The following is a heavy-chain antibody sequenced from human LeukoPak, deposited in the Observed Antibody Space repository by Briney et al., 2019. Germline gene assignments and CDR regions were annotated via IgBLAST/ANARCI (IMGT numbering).Heavy chain of an antibody. CDR2: INTDGSST. CDR1: GFTFSSYW. V-gene: IGHV3-74*01. J-gene: IGHJ4*02. Sequence: PGGSLRLSCEASGFTFSSYWMHWVRQAPEKGLVWVSRINTDGSSTAYADSVRGRFNISRDNAKNTLYLRMNSLRAEDTAVYYCARDARGYFDYWGQETLVTVSS. CDR3: ARDARGYFDY.